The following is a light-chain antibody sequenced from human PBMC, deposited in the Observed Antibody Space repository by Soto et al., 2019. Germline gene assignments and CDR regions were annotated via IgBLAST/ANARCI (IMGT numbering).Light chain of an antibody. CDR3: QQYNNWPPYT. CDR1: QSVSSSY. CDR2: GAS. J-gene: IGKJ2*01. Sequence: EIVLTQSPGTLSLSPGERATLSCRASQSVSSSYLAWYQQKPGQAPRLLIHGASTRATGIPARFSGSGSGTEFTLTISSLQSEDFAVYYCQQYNNWPPYTFGQGTKVDIK. V-gene: IGKV3-15*01.